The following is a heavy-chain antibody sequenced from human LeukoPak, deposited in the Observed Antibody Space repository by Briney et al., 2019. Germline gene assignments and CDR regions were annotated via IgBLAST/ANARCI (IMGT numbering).Heavy chain of an antibody. CDR2: ISWNSGSI. D-gene: IGHD6-25*01. CDR3: AKSAGVYYHYYGMDV. J-gene: IGHJ6*02. Sequence: PGRSLRLSCAASGFTFDDYAMHWVRQAPGKGLEWVSGISWNSGSIGYADSVKGRFTISRDNAKNSLYLQMNSLRAEDTALYYCAKSAGVYYHYYGMDVWGQGTTVTVSS. CDR1: GFTFDDYA. V-gene: IGHV3-9*01.